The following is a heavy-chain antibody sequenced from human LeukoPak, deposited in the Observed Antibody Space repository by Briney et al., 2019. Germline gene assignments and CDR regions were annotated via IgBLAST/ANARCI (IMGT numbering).Heavy chain of an antibody. CDR3: ARCPYSFGFAPPDY. Sequence: GGSLRLSCAASGFTFSSYAMSWVRQAPGKGLEWVSAISGSGGSTYYADSVKGRFTISRDNSKNTLYLQMNSLRAEDTAVYYCARCPYSFGFAPPDYWGQGTLVTVSS. D-gene: IGHD5-18*01. CDR2: ISGSGGST. J-gene: IGHJ4*02. CDR1: GFTFSSYA. V-gene: IGHV3-23*01.